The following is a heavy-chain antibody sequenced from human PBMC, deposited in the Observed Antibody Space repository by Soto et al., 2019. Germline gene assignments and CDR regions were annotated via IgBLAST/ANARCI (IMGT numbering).Heavy chain of an antibody. D-gene: IGHD1-26*01. Sequence: GASVKVSCKASGYTFTSYAMHWVRQAPGQRLEWMGWINAGNGNTKCSQKFQDRVTITRDTSASTAYMELSSLRSEDTAVYYCARGESLVGDSWGPGTLVTVSS. CDR3: ARGESLVGDS. J-gene: IGHJ4*02. V-gene: IGHV1-3*01. CDR1: GYTFTSYA. CDR2: INAGNGNT.